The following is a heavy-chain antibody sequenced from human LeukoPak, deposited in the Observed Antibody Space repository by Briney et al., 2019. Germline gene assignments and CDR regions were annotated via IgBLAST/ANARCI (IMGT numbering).Heavy chain of an antibody. CDR2: ISSSSSYI. V-gene: IGHV3-21*04. J-gene: IGHJ4*02. Sequence: GGSLRLSCAASGFTFSSYSMNWVRQAPGKGLEWVSSISSSSSYIYYADSVKGRFTISRDNSKNTLYLQMNSLRAEDTAVYYCARALRIYYYFDYWGQGTLVTVSS. CDR3: ARALRIYYYFDY. D-gene: IGHD1-26*01. CDR1: GFTFSSYS.